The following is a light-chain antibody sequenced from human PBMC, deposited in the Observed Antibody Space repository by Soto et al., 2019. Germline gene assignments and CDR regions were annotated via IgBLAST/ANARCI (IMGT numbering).Light chain of an antibody. Sequence: QSVLTQPPSASVTPGQRVTISCSGSSSNVGSNYVYWFQQLPGTAPKLLIYRNTQRPTGVPDRFSGSKSGASASLAISGVRSEDEADYYCAAWDVSLVGLFGGGTKLTVL. CDR3: AAWDVSLVGL. V-gene: IGLV1-47*01. J-gene: IGLJ3*02. CDR1: SSNVGSNY. CDR2: RNT.